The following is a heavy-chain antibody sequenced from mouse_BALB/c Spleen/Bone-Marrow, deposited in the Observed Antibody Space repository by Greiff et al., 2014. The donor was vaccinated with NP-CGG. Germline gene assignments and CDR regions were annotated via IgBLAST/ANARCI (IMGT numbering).Heavy chain of an antibody. CDR3: TGSLRRYFDY. D-gene: IGHD1-2*01. Sequence: QVQLQQSGAELMKPGASVKISCKATGYTFSHYWIEWVKQRPGHGLEWIGEILPGTGSTKYNEKFKGKATITADTSSSTAYMQLSSLTSEDSAVYYCTGSLRRYFDYWGQGTTLTVSS. CDR1: GYTFSHYW. CDR2: ILPGTGST. J-gene: IGHJ2*01. V-gene: IGHV1-9*01.